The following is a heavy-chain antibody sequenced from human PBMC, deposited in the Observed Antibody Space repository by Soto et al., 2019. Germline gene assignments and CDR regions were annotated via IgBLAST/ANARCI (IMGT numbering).Heavy chain of an antibody. Sequence: PSETLSLTCTVSGGSTSSGGDYWSWIRQHPGKGLSWIGDIYYSGSTNYNPSLKSRVTISVDTSKNQFSLKLSSVTAAATAVYSCARLGFTLEAPLDPWGQGTLVAVSS. J-gene: IGHJ5*02. CDR2: IYYSGST. V-gene: IGHV4-61*08. CDR1: GGSTSSGGDY. CDR3: ARLGFTLEAPLDP. D-gene: IGHD3-3*01.